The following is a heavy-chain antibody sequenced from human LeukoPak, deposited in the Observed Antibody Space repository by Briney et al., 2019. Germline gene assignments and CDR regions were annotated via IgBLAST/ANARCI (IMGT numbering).Heavy chain of an antibody. Sequence: GGSLRLSCAASGSTFSSYSMNWVRQAPGKGLEWVSAISGSGGSTYYADSVKGRFTISRDNSKNTLYLQMNSLRAEDTAVYYCAKSPWAYLAYCGGDCYPNYFDYWGQGTLVTVSS. CDR2: ISGSGGST. V-gene: IGHV3-23*01. CDR1: GSTFSSYS. J-gene: IGHJ4*02. CDR3: AKSPWAYLAYCGGDCYPNYFDY. D-gene: IGHD2-21*02.